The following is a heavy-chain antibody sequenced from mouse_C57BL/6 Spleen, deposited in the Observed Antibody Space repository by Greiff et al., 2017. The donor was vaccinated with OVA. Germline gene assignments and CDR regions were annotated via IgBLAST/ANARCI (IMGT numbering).Heavy chain of an antibody. CDR2: IHPNSGST. Sequence: VQLQQPGAELVKPGASVKLSCKASGYTFTSYWMHWVKQRPGQGLEWIGMIHPNSGSTNYNEKFKSKATLTVDKSSSTAYIQLSSLTSEDSAAYYCASSHSTRMDYWGQGTSVTVSS. V-gene: IGHV1-64*01. CDR3: ASSHSTRMDY. D-gene: IGHD2-5*01. J-gene: IGHJ4*01. CDR1: GYTFTSYW.